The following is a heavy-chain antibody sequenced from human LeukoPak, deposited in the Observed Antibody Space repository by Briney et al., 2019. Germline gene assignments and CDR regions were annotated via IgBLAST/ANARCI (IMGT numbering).Heavy chain of an antibody. J-gene: IGHJ4*02. Sequence: ASVRVSCKASGYTFSNYDVTWVRHAPRQGLEYMGWMNPNSGNTGFAQKFRGRVTMTSDASTTSAFMELMRLTSEDTAVYYCTRAVRNQLLSEYWGQGTRITVSS. CDR2: MNPNSGNT. CDR1: GYTFSNYD. D-gene: IGHD2-2*01. CDR3: TRAVRNQLLSEY. V-gene: IGHV1-8*01.